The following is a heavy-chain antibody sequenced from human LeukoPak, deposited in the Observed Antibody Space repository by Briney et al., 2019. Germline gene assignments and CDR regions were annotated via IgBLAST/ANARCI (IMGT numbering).Heavy chain of an antibody. CDR3: ARWGGYSYGIEN. Sequence: PGRSLRLSCAASGFTVSSSDMTWVRQAPGKGLEWVSLIYSGGNTYYADSVKGRFTISRDNSKSTLYLQMNSLRAEDTAVYYCARWGGYSYGIENWGQGTLVTVSS. CDR1: GFTVSSSD. J-gene: IGHJ4*02. D-gene: IGHD5-18*01. V-gene: IGHV3-66*01. CDR2: IYSGGNT.